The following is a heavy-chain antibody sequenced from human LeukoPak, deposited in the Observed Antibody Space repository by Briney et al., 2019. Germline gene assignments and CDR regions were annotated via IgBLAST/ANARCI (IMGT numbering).Heavy chain of an antibody. CDR3: ARSGTIFGVVINDY. CDR1: GGSISSYY. CDR2: IYYSGST. Sequence: SETLPLTCTVSGGSISSYYWSWIRQPPGKGLEWIGYIYYSGSTNYNPSLKSRVTISVDTSKNQFSLKLSSVTAADTAVYYCARSGTIFGVVINDYWGQGTLVTVSS. D-gene: IGHD3-3*01. J-gene: IGHJ4*02. V-gene: IGHV4-59*01.